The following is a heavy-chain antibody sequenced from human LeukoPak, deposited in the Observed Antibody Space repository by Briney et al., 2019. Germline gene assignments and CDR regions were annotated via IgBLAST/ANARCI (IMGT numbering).Heavy chain of an antibody. V-gene: IGHV1-69*02. Sequence: SVKVSCKASGGTFTIHTITWVRQAPGQGLEWMGRIIPVVGTHYAQKFQGRVTITADKSTSTAYMELSSLRSDDTAVYYCANDDTSGYYQAWGQGTLVTVSP. CDR3: ANDDTSGYYQA. CDR2: IIPVVGT. D-gene: IGHD3-22*01. CDR1: GGTFTIHT. J-gene: IGHJ4*02.